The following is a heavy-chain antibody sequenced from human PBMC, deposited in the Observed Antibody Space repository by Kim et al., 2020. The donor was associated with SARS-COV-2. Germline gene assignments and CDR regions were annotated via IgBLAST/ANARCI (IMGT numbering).Heavy chain of an antibody. CDR2: INSDGSST. D-gene: IGHD3-22*01. V-gene: IGHV3-74*01. Sequence: GGSLRLSCAASGFTFSSYWMHWVRQAPGKGLVWVSRINSDGSSTSYADSVKGRFTISRDNAKNTLYLQMNSLRAEDTAVYYCARVAYTSSGLNWGQGTLVTVSS. J-gene: IGHJ4*02. CDR3: ARVAYTSSGLN. CDR1: GFTFSSYW.